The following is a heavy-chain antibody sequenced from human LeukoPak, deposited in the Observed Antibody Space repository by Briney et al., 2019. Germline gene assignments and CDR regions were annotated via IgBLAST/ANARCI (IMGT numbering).Heavy chain of an antibody. Sequence: GGSLRLSCAASGFTFSSYSMNWVRQAPGKGLEWVSSISSSSSSYIYYADSVKGRFTISRDNAKNSLYLQMNSLRAEDTAVYYCARDSTYDFWSGYSLPDYWGQGTLVTVSS. CDR1: GFTFSSYS. J-gene: IGHJ4*02. D-gene: IGHD3-3*01. CDR2: ISSSSSSYI. V-gene: IGHV3-21*01. CDR3: ARDSTYDFWSGYSLPDY.